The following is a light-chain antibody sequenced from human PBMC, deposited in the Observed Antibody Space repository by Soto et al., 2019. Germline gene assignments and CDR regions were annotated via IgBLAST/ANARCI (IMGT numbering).Light chain of an antibody. V-gene: IGKV1-12*01. CDR3: QQTNSSPLT. CDR1: QDISTW. CDR2: AAS. Sequence: DLQMTQSPSSVSASVGDRVTITCRASQDISTWLAWYQQRPGKAPKLLIYAASSLQSGVPSRFSGSGSGTDFTLTISSLQPEDFASYFCQQTNSSPLTFGGGTQVEIK. J-gene: IGKJ4*01.